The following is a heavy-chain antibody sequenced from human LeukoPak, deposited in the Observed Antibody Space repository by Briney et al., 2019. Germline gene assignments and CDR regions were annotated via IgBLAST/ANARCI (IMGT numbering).Heavy chain of an antibody. CDR1: GFTFSSYA. CDR2: ISGSGGST. Sequence: PGRSLRLSCAASGFTFSSYAMSWVRQAPGKGLEWVSAISGSGGSTYYADSVKGRFTISRDNSKNTLYLQMNSLRAEDTAVYYCAIVGATTGFGHFDYWGQGTLVTVSS. J-gene: IGHJ4*02. D-gene: IGHD1-26*01. CDR3: AIVGATTGFGHFDY. V-gene: IGHV3-23*01.